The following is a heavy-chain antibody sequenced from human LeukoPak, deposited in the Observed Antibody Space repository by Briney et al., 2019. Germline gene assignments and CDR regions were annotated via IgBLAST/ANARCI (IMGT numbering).Heavy chain of an antibody. CDR2: IYYSGST. Sequence: PSQTLSLTCTVSGGSISSGGYYWRWIRQHPGKGLEWIGYIYYSGSTYYNPSLKSRVTISVDTSKNQFSLKLSSVTAANTAVYYCARDRSGDDFWSDVRLGSPLFDYWGQGTLVTVSS. D-gene: IGHD3-3*01. V-gene: IGHV4-31*03. CDR3: ARDRSGDDFWSDVRLGSPLFDY. J-gene: IGHJ4*02. CDR1: GGSISSGGYY.